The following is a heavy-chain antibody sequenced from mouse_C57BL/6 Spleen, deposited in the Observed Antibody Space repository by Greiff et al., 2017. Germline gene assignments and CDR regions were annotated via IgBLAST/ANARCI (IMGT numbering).Heavy chain of an antibody. CDR2: ISYDGSN. CDR3: ARMDY. V-gene: IGHV3-6*01. J-gene: IGHJ2*01. CDR1: GYSITSGYY. Sequence: LQESGPGLVKPSQSLSLTCSVTGYSITSGYYWNWIRQFPGNKLEWMGYISYDGSNNYNPTLKNRISITRDTSKNQFFLKLNAVATEDTATYYCARMDYWGQGTTLTVSS.